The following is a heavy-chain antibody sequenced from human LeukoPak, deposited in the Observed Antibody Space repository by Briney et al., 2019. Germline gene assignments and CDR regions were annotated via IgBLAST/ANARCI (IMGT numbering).Heavy chain of an antibody. V-gene: IGHV1-24*01. Sequence: GASVKVSCKVSGYTLTELSMHWVRQAPGKGLEWMGGFDPEDGETIYAQKFQGRVTMTEDTSTDTAYMELSSLRSEDTAVYYCARPWWSVRGYSGYDLYYYYYGMDVWGQGTTVTVSS. CDR1: GYTLTELS. J-gene: IGHJ6*02. CDR3: ARPWWSVRGYSGYDLYYYYYGMDV. CDR2: FDPEDGET. D-gene: IGHD5-12*01.